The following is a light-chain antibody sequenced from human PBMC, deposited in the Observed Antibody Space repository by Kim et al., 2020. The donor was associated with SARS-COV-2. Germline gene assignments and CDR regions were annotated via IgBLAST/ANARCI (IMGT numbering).Light chain of an antibody. CDR1: QSVSSSY. CDR3: RQYGT. J-gene: IGKJ1*01. Sequence: EIVLTQSPGTLSLFPGERATLSCRASQSVSSSYLAWYQQKPGQAPRLLIYGASSRATGIPDRFSGSGSGTDFTLTISRLEPEDFAVYYCRQYGTFGQGTKVDIK. CDR2: GAS. V-gene: IGKV3-20*01.